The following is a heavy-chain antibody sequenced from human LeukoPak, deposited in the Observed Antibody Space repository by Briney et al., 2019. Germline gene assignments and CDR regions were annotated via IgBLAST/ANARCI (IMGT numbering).Heavy chain of an antibody. V-gene: IGHV4-4*07. CDR3: ARDYEGLDAFDI. CDR2: IYTSGST. CDR1: GGSISNYY. D-gene: IGHD3-16*01. Sequence: SETLSLTCSVSGGSISNYYWSWIRQPAGKGLEWIGRIYTSGSTNYNPSLKSRVTMSVDTSKNQFSLKLSSVTAADTAVYYCARDYEGLDAFDIWGQGTMVTVSS. J-gene: IGHJ3*02.